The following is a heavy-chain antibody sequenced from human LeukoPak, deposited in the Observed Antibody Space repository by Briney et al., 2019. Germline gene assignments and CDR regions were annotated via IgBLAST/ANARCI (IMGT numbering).Heavy chain of an antibody. CDR3: TRDALYGDPSYYYMDV. V-gene: IGHV3-7*01. D-gene: IGHD4-17*01. CDR1: GFTFKGFW. CDR2: IKQDGSDI. J-gene: IGHJ6*03. Sequence: GGSLRLSCAASGFTFKGFWMSGVRQAPGKGREGVANIKQDGSDIYYLGSVRGRFTISRDNAMNSLYLQMNSLRAEDTAVYYCTRDALYGDPSYYYMDVWGKGTTVTVSS.